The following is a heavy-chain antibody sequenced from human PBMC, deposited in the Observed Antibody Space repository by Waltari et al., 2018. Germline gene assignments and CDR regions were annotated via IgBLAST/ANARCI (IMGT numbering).Heavy chain of an antibody. CDR1: GGSFSGYY. CDR3: ARGGYNWNYVGLRDYYGMDV. J-gene: IGHJ6*02. Sequence: QVQLQQWGAGLLKPSETLSLTCAVYGGSFSGYYWSWIRQPPGKGLEWIGEINHSGSTNYNPSLKSRVTISVDTSKNQFSLKLSSVTAADTAVYYCARGGYNWNYVGLRDYYGMDVWGQGTTVTVSS. CDR2: INHSGST. D-gene: IGHD1-7*01. V-gene: IGHV4-34*01.